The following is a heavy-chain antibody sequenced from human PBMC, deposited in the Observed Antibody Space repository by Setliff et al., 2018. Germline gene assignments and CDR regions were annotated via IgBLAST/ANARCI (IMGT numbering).Heavy chain of an antibody. Sequence: SETLSLPCTVSGGSISTSSHHWVWVRQSPGKGLEWIGTIYSSGTTSYHLSLKSRVTISLATSKSQFSLNLGSVPAADTAVYYCTRRPRGRAAFDIWGQGTMVTVSS. CDR3: TRRPRGRAAFDI. CDR2: IYSSGTT. J-gene: IGHJ3*02. D-gene: IGHD3-10*01. V-gene: IGHV4-39*01. CDR1: GGSISTSSHH.